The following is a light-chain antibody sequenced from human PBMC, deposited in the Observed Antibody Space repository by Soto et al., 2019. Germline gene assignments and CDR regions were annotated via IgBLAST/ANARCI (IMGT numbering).Light chain of an antibody. CDR2: AVT. V-gene: IGLV2-8*01. CDR1: SSDVGGYHY. CDR3: SSYAGSNSVI. J-gene: IGLJ2*01. Sequence: QSVLTQPPSASGSPGQSVTISCTGTSSDVGGYHYVSWYQHHPGKAPKLMIYAVTKRPSGVPDRFSGSKSGNTASLTVSGLQTEDEAYYYCSSYAGSNSVIFGGGTKLTVL.